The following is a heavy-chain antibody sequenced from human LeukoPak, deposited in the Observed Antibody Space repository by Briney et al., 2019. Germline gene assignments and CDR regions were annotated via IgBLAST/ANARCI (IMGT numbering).Heavy chain of an antibody. CDR2: ISYSGST. D-gene: IGHD3-3*01. Sequence: SETLSLTCTVSGGSLSSSPYYWGWIRQSPGKGLEWIGSISYSGSTQYNPSLKSRATIFLQTPKNRFSLELTSVTAADTAVFYCARLASDFSSGHYTRGYYYMDVWGKGTTVIVSS. CDR3: ARLASDFSSGHYTRGYYYMDV. V-gene: IGHV4-39*01. CDR1: GGSLSSSPYY. J-gene: IGHJ6*03.